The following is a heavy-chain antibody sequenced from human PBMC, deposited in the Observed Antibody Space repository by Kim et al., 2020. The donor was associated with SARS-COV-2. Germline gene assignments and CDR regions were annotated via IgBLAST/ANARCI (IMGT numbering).Heavy chain of an antibody. CDR3: ARVYSSGYFDY. V-gene: IGHV1-69*01. Sequence: ANYAKRHQGRVTITADESKRTDYMELSTLRSEDTAVYFCARVYSSGYFDYWGQGTLVTVSS. J-gene: IGHJ4*02. CDR2: A. D-gene: IGHD3-10*01.